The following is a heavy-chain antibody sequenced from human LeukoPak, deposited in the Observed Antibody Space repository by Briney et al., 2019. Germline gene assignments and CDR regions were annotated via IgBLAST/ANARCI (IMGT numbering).Heavy chain of an antibody. V-gene: IGHV3-11*04. J-gene: IGHJ4*02. Sequence: GGSLRLSCAASGFTFSDYYVSWIRQAPGKGLEWVSYISSSGSTIYYADSVKGRFTISRDNSKNTLYLQMNSLRAEDTAVYYCASGPSIAAAQYYFDYWGQRTLVTVSS. CDR3: ASGPSIAAAQYYFDY. CDR1: GFTFSDYY. CDR2: ISSSGSTI. D-gene: IGHD6-13*01.